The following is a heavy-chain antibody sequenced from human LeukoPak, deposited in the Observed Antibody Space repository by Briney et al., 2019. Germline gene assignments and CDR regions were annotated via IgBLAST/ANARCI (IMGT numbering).Heavy chain of an antibody. D-gene: IGHD3-10*01. V-gene: IGHV4-39*07. CDR3: AREGIQAAFDS. CDR1: GGSFSSSSYY. J-gene: IGHJ4*02. CDR2: VYYSGST. Sequence: SETLSLTCTVSGGSFSSSSYYWGWIRQPPGKGLEWIGNVYYSGSTYYNPSLKSRVTISVDMSKNQFSLKLSSVTAADTAVYYCAREGIQAAFDSWGQGTLVTVSS.